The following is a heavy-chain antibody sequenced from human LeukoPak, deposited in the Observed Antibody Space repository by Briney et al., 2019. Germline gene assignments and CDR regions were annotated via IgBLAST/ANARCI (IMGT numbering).Heavy chain of an antibody. CDR3: ARAASPAKIYYFYMDV. Sequence: PGGSLRLSCAVSGFTFSSYDMHWVRQAPGKGLEWVAVISYDGSNKFYAGSVEGRFTLSRDNSKNALYLQMNGLRAEDTAVYYCARAASPAKIYYFYMDVWGKGTTVTVSS. J-gene: IGHJ6*03. CDR2: ISYDGSNK. V-gene: IGHV3-30*03. CDR1: GFTFSSYD. D-gene: IGHD2-15*01.